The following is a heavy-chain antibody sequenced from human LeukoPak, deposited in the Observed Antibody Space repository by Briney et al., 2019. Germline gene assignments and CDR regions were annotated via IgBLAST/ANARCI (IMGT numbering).Heavy chain of an antibody. CDR1: GFSFGSSGMR. CDR2: IDWDGDK. J-gene: IGHJ3*01. Sequence: QTLTLTCTFSGFSFGSSGMRVSWISQSPGKALAWLARIDWDGDKFYSTSLKTRLTISKDTSKIRAVLTMTHMDPMDTATYYCARSRVVTPRAFDVWGQGTIVTVSS. V-gene: IGHV2-70*04. CDR3: ARSRVVTPRAFDV. D-gene: IGHD4-23*01.